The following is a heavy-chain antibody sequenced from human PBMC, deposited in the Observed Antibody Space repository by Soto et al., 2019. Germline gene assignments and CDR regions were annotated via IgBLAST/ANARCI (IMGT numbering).Heavy chain of an antibody. CDR3: AGEPVAGPKAHTVDI. CDR2: VDYSGTT. V-gene: IGHV4-59*01. D-gene: IGHD6-19*01. J-gene: IGHJ3*02. Sequence: QVQLQESGPGLVKPSETLSLICTVSGGSISNYYWTWIRQPPGKRLEWIVYVDYSGTTNYNPSLQSRVTISVDTSKDQFSLKITSVTAADTAVYYCAGEPVAGPKAHTVDIWGQGTMVTVSS. CDR1: GGSISNYY.